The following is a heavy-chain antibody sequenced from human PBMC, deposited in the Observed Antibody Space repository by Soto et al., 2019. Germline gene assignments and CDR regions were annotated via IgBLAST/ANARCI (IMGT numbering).Heavy chain of an antibody. CDR2: ISAYNGNT. CDR1: GYTFTSYG. V-gene: IGHV1-18*04. J-gene: IGHJ4*02. D-gene: IGHD2-2*02. Sequence: ASVKVSCKASGYTFTSYGISWVRQAPGQGLEWMGWISAYNGNTNYAQKLQGRVTMTTDTSTSTAYMELRSLRSDDTAVYYCARALYCSSTSCYIDYWGQGTLVTVSS. CDR3: ARALYCSSTSCYIDY.